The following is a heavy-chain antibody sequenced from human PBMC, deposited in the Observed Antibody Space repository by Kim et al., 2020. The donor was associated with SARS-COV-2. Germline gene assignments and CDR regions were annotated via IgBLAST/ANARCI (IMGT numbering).Heavy chain of an antibody. D-gene: IGHD3-10*01. CDR3: ARTLVLSGYYGMDV. Sequence: YAESVKGRLTISRDNSKTTLYLQMNSLRAEDTAVYYCARTLVLSGYYGMDVWGQGTTVTVSS. V-gene: IGHV3-33*01. J-gene: IGHJ6*02.